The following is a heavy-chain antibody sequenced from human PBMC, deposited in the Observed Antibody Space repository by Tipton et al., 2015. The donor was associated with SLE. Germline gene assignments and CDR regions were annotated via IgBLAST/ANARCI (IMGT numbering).Heavy chain of an antibody. CDR1: GGSISSTSYY. V-gene: IGHV4-31*03. J-gene: IGHJ5*01. Sequence: TLSLTCTVSGGSISSTSYYWGWIRQPPGKGLEWIGYIYYTGSTSYNPSLESRVTISVDTSKNQFSLRLTSVTAADSAVYFCARAPDLPAAYDSWGQGTLVTVSS. CDR2: IYYTGST. CDR3: ARAPDLPAAYDS. D-gene: IGHD2-2*01.